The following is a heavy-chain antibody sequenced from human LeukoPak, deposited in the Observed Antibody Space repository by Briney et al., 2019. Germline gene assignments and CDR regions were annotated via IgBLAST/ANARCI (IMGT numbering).Heavy chain of an antibody. D-gene: IGHD3-22*01. CDR3: ARNYDSSGYYYYYYGMDV. CDR2: IIPILGIA. J-gene: IGHJ6*02. Sequence: SVKVSCKASGGTFSSYTISWVRQAPGQGLEWMGSIIPILGIANYAQKFQGRVTITADKSTSTAYMELSSLRSEDTAVYYCARNYDSSGYYYYYYGMDVWGQGTTVTVSS. CDR1: GGTFSSYT. V-gene: IGHV1-69*02.